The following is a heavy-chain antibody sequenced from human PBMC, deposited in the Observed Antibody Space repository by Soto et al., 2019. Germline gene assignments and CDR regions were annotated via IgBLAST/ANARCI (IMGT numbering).Heavy chain of an antibody. Sequence: EVQLLESGGGLVQPEGSLRLSCAASGFIFSSYAMNWVRQAPGKGLEWVSGISGGGGTTYYADSVKGRFTISRDNSKNPLYLQVNSLRAEDTAVYYCAKDQAAGGTISRYFQDWGQGTLVTVSS. CDR2: ISGGGGTT. CDR3: AKDQAAGGTISRYFQD. J-gene: IGHJ1*01. V-gene: IGHV3-23*01. D-gene: IGHD6-13*01. CDR1: GFIFSSYA.